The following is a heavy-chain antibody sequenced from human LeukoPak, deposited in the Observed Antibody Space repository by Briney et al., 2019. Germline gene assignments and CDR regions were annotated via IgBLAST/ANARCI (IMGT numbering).Heavy chain of an antibody. CDR2: IYHSGST. D-gene: IGHD3-22*01. J-gene: IGHJ4*02. V-gene: IGHV4-30-2*01. CDR1: GGSISSGGYC. Sequence: SQTLSLTCAVSGGSISSGGYCWSWIRQPPGKGLEWIVYIYHSGSTYYNPSLKSRVTISVYRSKNQFSLKLSSVTAADTAVYYCARAYYYDSSGSVLDYWGQGTLVTVSS. CDR3: ARAYYYDSSGSVLDY.